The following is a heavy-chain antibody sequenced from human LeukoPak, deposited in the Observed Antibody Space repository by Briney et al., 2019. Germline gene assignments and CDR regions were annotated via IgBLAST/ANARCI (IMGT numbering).Heavy chain of an antibody. CDR3: ARRWSSGYENWFDP. Sequence: GGSLRLSCAASGXTFSTYSMNWVRQAPGKGLEWVSYISSSGGTIYYADSVKGRFTISRDNAKNSLYLQMNSLRDEDTAVYFCARRWSSGYENWFDPWGQGTLVTVSS. CDR1: GXTFSTYS. V-gene: IGHV3-48*02. J-gene: IGHJ5*02. CDR2: ISSSGGTI. D-gene: IGHD3-22*01.